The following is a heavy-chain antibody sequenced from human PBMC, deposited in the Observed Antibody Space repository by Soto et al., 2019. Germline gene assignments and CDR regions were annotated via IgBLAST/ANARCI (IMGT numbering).Heavy chain of an antibody. CDR2: IWYDGSHT. V-gene: IGHV3-33*01. Sequence: QVQLVESGGGVVQPGGSLRLSCAASGFSISTYGMHWVRQATGKGLEWVTVIWYDGSHTFYADSVKGRFTISRDNSKNTLFLQMNSLRGEDTALYYCARDLTPSRKGMDVWGQGTTVTVSS. CDR1: GFSISTYG. J-gene: IGHJ6*02. CDR3: ARDLTPSRKGMDV. D-gene: IGHD7-27*01.